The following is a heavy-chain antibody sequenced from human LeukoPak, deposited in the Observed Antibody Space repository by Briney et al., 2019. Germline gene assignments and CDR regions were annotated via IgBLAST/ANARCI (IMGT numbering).Heavy chain of an antibody. J-gene: IGHJ5*02. CDR1: GGSFSGYY. Sequence: SETLSLTCAVYGGSFSGYYWSWIRQPPGKGLEWIGEINHSGGTNYNPSLKSRVTISVDTSKNQFSLKLSSVTAADTAVYYCARGLTGESGSYLTWFDPWGQGTLVTVSS. V-gene: IGHV4-34*01. CDR3: ARGLTGESGSYLTWFDP. CDR2: INHSGGT. D-gene: IGHD1-26*01.